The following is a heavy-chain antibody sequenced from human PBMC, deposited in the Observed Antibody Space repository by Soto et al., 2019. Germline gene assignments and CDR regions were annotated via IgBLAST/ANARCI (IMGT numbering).Heavy chain of an antibody. CDR3: ARQDFGEHSPNWLDS. J-gene: IGHJ5*01. CDR1: GYSFTSYW. D-gene: IGHD3-10*01. CDR2: IYPGDSDT. V-gene: IGHV5-51*01. Sequence: GESLKISCKGSGYSFTSYWIGWVRQMPGKGLEWMGIIYPGDSDTRYSPSFQGQVTISADKSISTAYLQWSSLKASDTAMYYCARQDFGEHSPNWLDSWGQGTLVTVSS.